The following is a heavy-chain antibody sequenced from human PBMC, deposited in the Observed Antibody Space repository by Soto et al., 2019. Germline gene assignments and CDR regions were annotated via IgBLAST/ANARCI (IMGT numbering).Heavy chain of an antibody. CDR2: ISAYNGNT. D-gene: IGHD3-16*02. J-gene: IGHJ4*02. CDR3: ARGGGNVWGSYRY. CDR1: GYTFTSYG. Sequence: QVQLVQSGAEVKKPGASVKVSCKASGYTFTSYGISWVRQAPGQGLEWMGWISAYNGNTNYAQKLQGRVTMTTDTCTRTAYMGVRGLRSEDTAGYYCARGGGNVWGSYRYWGQGTLVTVSS. V-gene: IGHV1-18*01.